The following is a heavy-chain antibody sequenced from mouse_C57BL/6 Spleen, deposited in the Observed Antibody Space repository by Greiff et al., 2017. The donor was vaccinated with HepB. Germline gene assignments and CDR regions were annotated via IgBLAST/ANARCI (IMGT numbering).Heavy chain of an antibody. CDR2: ILPGSGST. J-gene: IGHJ4*01. Sequence: QVQLQQSGAELMKPGASVKLSCKATGYTFTGYWIEWVKQRPGHGLEWIGEILPGSGSTNYNEKFKGKATFTADTSSNTAYMQLSSLTTEDSAIYNCARRYEYGSSGRIAMGYWGQGTSVTVAS. CDR3: ARRYEYGSSGRIAMGY. D-gene: IGHD1-1*01. V-gene: IGHV1-9*01. CDR1: GYTFTGYW.